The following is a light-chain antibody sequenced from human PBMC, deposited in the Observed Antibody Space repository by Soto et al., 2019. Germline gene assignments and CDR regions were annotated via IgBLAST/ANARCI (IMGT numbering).Light chain of an antibody. CDR2: GAS. V-gene: IGKV3-15*01. J-gene: IGKJ1*01. CDR1: QCVSSN. CDR3: QQYNNWPGT. Sequence: EIMMTQSPATLSVSPGERATLSCRASQCVSSNLAWYQQKPGQAPRLLIYGASTRATGIPARFSGSGSGTEFTLTISSLQSEDFAVYYCQQYNNWPGTFGQGTKVDIK.